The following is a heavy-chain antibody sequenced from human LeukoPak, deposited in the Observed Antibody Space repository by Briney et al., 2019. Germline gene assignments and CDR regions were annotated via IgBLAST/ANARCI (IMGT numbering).Heavy chain of an antibody. J-gene: IGHJ6*02. CDR1: GYTFTSYD. Sequence: GASVKVSCKASGYTFTSYDINWVRQATGQGLEWMGWMNPNSGNTGYAQKFQGRVTMTRNTSISTAYMELSSLRSEDTAVYYCARVPPYYDSSGYYRGYYYYGTDVWGQGTTVTVSS. D-gene: IGHD3-22*01. CDR2: MNPNSGNT. CDR3: ARVPPYYDSSGYYRGYYYYGTDV. V-gene: IGHV1-8*01.